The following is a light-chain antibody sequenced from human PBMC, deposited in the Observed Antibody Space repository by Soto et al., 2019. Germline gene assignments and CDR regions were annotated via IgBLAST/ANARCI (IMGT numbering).Light chain of an antibody. J-gene: IGKJ4*01. CDR2: DAS. CDR3: QQYGSSVT. Sequence: DIELTQSPGTLSLSPGERATLSCRASQSVRSRYLAWYQQKAGQAPRLLIYDASRRATGIPDRFSGSGSGTDFTLTISRLEPEDFAVYYCQQYGSSVTFGGGTKVEIK. V-gene: IGKV3-20*01. CDR1: QSVRSRY.